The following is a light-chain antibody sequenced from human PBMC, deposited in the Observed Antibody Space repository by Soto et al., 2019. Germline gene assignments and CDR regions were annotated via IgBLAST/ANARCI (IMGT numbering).Light chain of an antibody. CDR3: SSYAGSNNYV. CDR1: SSDVGGYNY. V-gene: IGLV2-8*01. Sequence: SVLTQPPSASGSPGQSGTISCTGTSSDVGGYNYVSWYQQHPGKAPKLMIYEVSKRPSGVPDRFSGSKSGNTASLTVSGLQAEDEADYYCSSYAGSNNYVFGTGTKVTV. J-gene: IGLJ1*01. CDR2: EVS.